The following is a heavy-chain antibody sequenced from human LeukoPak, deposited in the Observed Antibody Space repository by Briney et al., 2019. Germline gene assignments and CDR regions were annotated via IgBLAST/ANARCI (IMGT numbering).Heavy chain of an antibody. CDR2: ISAYNGNT. D-gene: IGHD2-2*02. V-gene: IGHV1-18*01. CDR1: GYTFTSYG. CDR3: ARDGPSGYCSSTSSYTLPFDP. Sequence: ASVKVSCKASGYTFTSYGISWVRQAPGQGFEWMGWISAYNGNTNYAQKLQGRVTMTTDTSTSTAYMELRSLRSDDTAVYYCARDGPSGYCSSTSSYTLPFDPWGQGTLVTVSS. J-gene: IGHJ5*02.